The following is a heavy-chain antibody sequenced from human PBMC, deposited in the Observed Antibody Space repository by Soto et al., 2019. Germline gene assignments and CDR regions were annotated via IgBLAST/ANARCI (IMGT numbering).Heavy chain of an antibody. CDR1: GFTFSTSW. CDR2: ISSSSSYI. V-gene: IGHV3-21*01. CDR3: ATGEYYYDSSGYYYC. D-gene: IGHD3-22*01. J-gene: IGHJ4*02. Sequence: PGGSLRLSCAASGFTFSTSWMTWIRQAPGKGLEWVSSISSSSSYIYYADSVKGRFTISRDNAKNSLYLQMNSLRAEDTAVYYCATGEYYYDSSGYYYCWGQGTLVTVSS.